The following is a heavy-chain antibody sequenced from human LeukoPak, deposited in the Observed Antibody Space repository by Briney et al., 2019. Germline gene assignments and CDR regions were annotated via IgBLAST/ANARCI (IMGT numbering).Heavy chain of an antibody. CDR3: ARKYNGYGGWIDY. CDR1: GGSFSGYY. D-gene: IGHD5-12*01. Sequence: PSETLSLTCAVYGGSFSGYYWSWIRQPPGKGLEWIGYIYYSGNTNYNPSLKSRVTISLDTSKNQFSLKLSSVTAADTAVYYCARKYNGYGGWIDYWAQGTLVTVSS. J-gene: IGHJ4*02. CDR2: IYYSGNT. V-gene: IGHV4-59*01.